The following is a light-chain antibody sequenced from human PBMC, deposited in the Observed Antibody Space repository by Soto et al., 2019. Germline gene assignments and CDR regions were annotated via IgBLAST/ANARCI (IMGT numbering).Light chain of an antibody. J-gene: IGKJ5*01. V-gene: IGKV1-9*01. CDR1: QDIGNY. CDR3: QQLNKYPVT. CDR2: DAS. Sequence: SQLTQSPSSLSASVGDRVTISCRASQDIGNYLAWYQQKPGEAPKLLIYDASTLQSGVPLRFGGSGSGTDFTLTISSLQPEDFATYYCQQLNKYPVTFGQGTRREIK.